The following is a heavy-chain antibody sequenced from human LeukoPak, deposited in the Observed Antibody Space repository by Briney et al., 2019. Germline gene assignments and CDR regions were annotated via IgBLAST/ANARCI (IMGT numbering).Heavy chain of an antibody. D-gene: IGHD6-13*01. CDR2: INWNGGST. Sequence: PGGSLRLSCAASGFTFDDYGMSWVRQAPGKGLEWVSGINWNGGSTGYADSVKGRFTISRDNAKNSLYLQMNSLRAEDTALYHCASTAVNSGFGSSFGAFDIWGQGTMVTVSS. CDR1: GFTFDDYG. J-gene: IGHJ3*02. CDR3: ASTAVNSGFGSSFGAFDI. V-gene: IGHV3-20*01.